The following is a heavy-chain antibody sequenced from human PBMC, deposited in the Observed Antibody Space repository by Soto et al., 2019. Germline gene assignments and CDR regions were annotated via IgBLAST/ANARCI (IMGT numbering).Heavy chain of an antibody. CDR3: ARGDYGGNSRAFDY. CDR1: GFTFSSYS. D-gene: IGHD4-17*01. CDR2: ISSSSSYI. Sequence: ESGGGLVKPGGSLRLSCAASGFTFSSYSMNWVRQAPGKGLEWVSSISSSSSYIYYADSVKGRFTISRDNAKNSLYLQMNSLRAEDTAVYYCARGDYGGNSRAFDYWGQGTLVTVSS. V-gene: IGHV3-21*01. J-gene: IGHJ4*02.